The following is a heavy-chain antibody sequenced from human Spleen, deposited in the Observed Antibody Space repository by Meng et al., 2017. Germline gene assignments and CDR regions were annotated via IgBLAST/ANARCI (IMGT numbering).Heavy chain of an antibody. J-gene: IGHJ3*02. CDR2: INPSGGST. V-gene: IGHV1-46*01. CDR1: GYTFTSYY. CDR3: ARVSTNCGGDGYDPSRRVRSSAFDI. D-gene: IGHD2-21*02. Sequence: ASVKVSCKASGYTFTSYYMHWVRQAPGQGLEWMGIINPSGGSTSYAQKFQGRVTMTRDTSTSTVYMDLSSLRSEDTAVYYCARVSTNCGGDGYDPSRRVRSSAFDIWGQGTMVTVSS.